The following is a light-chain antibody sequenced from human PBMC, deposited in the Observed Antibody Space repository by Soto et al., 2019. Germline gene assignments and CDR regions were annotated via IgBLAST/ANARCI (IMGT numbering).Light chain of an antibody. Sequence: DIQMTHSPSSLSASIGDRVTITCRASQGISVYLAWYQQKPGNIPKLLIFAASTLQSGVPSRFSGSGSGTDFTLTISSLQPEDVATYFCQKYDRAPFTFGPGT. J-gene: IGKJ3*01. CDR2: AAS. CDR3: QKYDRAPFT. V-gene: IGKV1-27*01. CDR1: QGISVY.